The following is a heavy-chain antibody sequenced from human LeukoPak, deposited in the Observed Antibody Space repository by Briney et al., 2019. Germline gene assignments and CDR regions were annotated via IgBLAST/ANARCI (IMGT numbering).Heavy chain of an antibody. CDR3: ASATPMVATIDY. J-gene: IGHJ4*02. D-gene: IGHD5-12*01. Sequence: GGSLRLSCAASGFTVSSNYMSWVRQAPGKGLEWVSVIYSGVSTYYADSVKGRFTISRDNSKNTLYLQMNSLSAEDTAVYYCASATPMVATIDYWGQGTLVTVSS. CDR2: IYSGVST. CDR1: GFTVSSNY. V-gene: IGHV3-66*01.